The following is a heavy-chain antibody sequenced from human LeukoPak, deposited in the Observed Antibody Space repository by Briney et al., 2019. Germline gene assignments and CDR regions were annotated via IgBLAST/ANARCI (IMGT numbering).Heavy chain of an antibody. V-gene: IGHV1-69*05. D-gene: IGHD1-26*01. CDR2: IIPIFGTA. CDR1: GGTFSSYA. J-gene: IGHJ5*02. Sequence: SVKVSCKASGGTFSSYAISWVRQAPGQGLEWMGRIIPIFGTANYAQKLQGRVTITTDESTRTAYMELSNLTDDDTAVYYRAPSWEYRVPWGQGTLVTVSS. CDR3: APSWEYRVP.